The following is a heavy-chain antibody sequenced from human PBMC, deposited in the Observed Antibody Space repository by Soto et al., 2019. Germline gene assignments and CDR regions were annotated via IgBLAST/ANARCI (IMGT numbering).Heavy chain of an antibody. V-gene: IGHV3-30*18. CDR1: GFTFSSYG. CDR3: AKDQYPPPLASQPFDY. Sequence: SLRLSCAASGFTFSSYGMHWVRQAPGKGLEWVAVISYDGSNKYYADSVKGRFTISRDNSKNTLYLQMNSLRAEDTAVYYCAKDQYPPPLASQPFDYWGQGTLVTVSS. J-gene: IGHJ4*02. CDR2: ISYDGSNK. D-gene: IGHD4-4*01.